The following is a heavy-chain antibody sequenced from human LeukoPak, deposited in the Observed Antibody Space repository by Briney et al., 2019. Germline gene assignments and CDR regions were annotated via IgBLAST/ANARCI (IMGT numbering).Heavy chain of an antibody. CDR1: GFTFSSYA. J-gene: IGHJ5*02. V-gene: IGHV3-23*01. D-gene: IGHD3-3*01. CDR3: AKAGDFWSGYFA. Sequence: GGSLRLSCAASGFTFSSYAMSWVRQAPGKGLEWVSAISGSGGSTYYADSVKGRFTISRDNSKNTLCLQMNSLRAEDTAVYYCAKAGDFWSGYFAWGQGTLVTVSS. CDR2: ISGSGGST.